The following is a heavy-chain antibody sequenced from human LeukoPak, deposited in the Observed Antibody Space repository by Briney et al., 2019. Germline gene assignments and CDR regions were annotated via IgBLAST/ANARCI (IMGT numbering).Heavy chain of an antibody. J-gene: IGHJ5*02. CDR2: IIPILGIA. Sequence: GASVKVSCKASGGTFSGYTISWVRQAPGQGLEWMGRIIPILGIANYAQKFQGRVTITADKSTSTAYMELSSLRSEDTAVYYCARGGGDFIVVVPAAQGEVWFDPWGQGTLVTVSS. CDR3: ARGGGDFIVVVPAAQGEVWFDP. V-gene: IGHV1-69*02. CDR1: GGTFSGYT. D-gene: IGHD2-2*01.